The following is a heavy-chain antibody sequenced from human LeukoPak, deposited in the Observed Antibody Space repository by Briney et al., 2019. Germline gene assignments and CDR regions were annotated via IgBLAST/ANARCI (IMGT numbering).Heavy chain of an antibody. Sequence: PGRSLRLSCAASGFTFDDYAMHWVRQAPGKGLEWVSGISWNSGSIGYADSVKGRFTISRDNAKNSLYLQMNSLRAEDTALYYCAKDRYGSYRDGAFDIWGQGTMVTVSS. CDR2: ISWNSGSI. V-gene: IGHV3-9*01. CDR3: AKDRYGSYRDGAFDI. J-gene: IGHJ3*02. CDR1: GFTFDDYA. D-gene: IGHD1-26*01.